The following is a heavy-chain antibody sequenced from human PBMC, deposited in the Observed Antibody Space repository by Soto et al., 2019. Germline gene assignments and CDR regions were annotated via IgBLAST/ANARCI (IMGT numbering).Heavy chain of an antibody. Sequence: GGSLRLSCAASGFTFSSYXMXXVRQAPGKGLVWVSGINSDGSSTRYADSVKGRFTISRDNAKNTLYLQMNSLRAEDTAVYYCARVGSKTYYYYYMDVWGKGTTVTVSS. V-gene: IGHV3-74*01. J-gene: IGHJ6*03. CDR1: GFTFSSYX. CDR2: INSDGSST. D-gene: IGHD2-2*03. CDR3: ARVGSKTYYYYYMDV.